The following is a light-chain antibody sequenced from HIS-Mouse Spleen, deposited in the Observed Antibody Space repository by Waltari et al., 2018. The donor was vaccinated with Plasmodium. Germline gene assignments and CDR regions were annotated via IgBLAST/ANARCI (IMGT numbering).Light chain of an antibody. CDR1: NIGSKS. Sequence: SSVLTQPPSVSVAPGTTARITCGGTNIGSKSVHWYQQKPGQAPVLVVYEDSDRPSGIPERFSGSNSGNTATLTISRVEAGDEADYYCQVWDSSSDHVVFGGGTKLTVL. J-gene: IGLJ2*01. V-gene: IGLV3-21*03. CDR3: QVWDSSSDHVV. CDR2: EDS.